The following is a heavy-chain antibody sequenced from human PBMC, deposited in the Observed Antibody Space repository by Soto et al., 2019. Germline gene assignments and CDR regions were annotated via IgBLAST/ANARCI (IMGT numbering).Heavy chain of an antibody. D-gene: IGHD2-15*01. J-gene: IGHJ4*02. CDR3: VKGSEVARQELDH. CDR1: GFTFSNFG. CDR2: ISCDGGDK. V-gene: IGHV3-30*18. Sequence: QVQLVESGGGVVQPGRSPRISCAASGFTFSNFGMHWVRQAPGKGLEWVAAISCDGGDKYYSHSVKDRFTISRDNSKNTLFMQMNSLRVEDTAVYYCVKGSEVARQELDHWGQGILVTVSS.